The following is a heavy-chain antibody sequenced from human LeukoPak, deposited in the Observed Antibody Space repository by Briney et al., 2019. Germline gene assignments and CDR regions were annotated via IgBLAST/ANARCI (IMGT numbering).Heavy chain of an antibody. J-gene: IGHJ2*01. D-gene: IGHD5-24*01. CDR1: GGSISSYY. CDR2: IYYSGST. CDR3: ARGRRDGYNPYWYFDL. V-gene: IGHV4-59*01. Sequence: SETLSLTXTVSGGSISSYYWSWIGQPPGKGPEWIGYIYYSGSTNYNPSLKSRVTISVDTSKNQFSLKLSSVTAADTAVYYCARGRRDGYNPYWYFDLWGRGTLVTVSS.